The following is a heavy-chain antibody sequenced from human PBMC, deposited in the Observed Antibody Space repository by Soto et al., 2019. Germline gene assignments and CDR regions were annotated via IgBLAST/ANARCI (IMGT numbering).Heavy chain of an antibody. CDR1: GFTFSSYG. CDR3: ARDRGYYGSGPAGGMDV. CDR2: IWYDGSNK. V-gene: IGHV3-33*01. D-gene: IGHD3-10*01. J-gene: IGHJ6*02. Sequence: QVQLVESGGGVVQPGRSLRLSCAASGFTFSSYGMHWVRQAPGKGLEWVAVIWYDGSNKYYADSVKGRFTISRDNSKNMXYLQMNSLRAEDTAVYYCARDRGYYGSGPAGGMDVWGQGTTVTVSS.